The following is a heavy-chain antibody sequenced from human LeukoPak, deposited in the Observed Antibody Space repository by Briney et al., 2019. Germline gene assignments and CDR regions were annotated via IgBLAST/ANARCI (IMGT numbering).Heavy chain of an antibody. D-gene: IGHD4/OR15-4a*01. Sequence: GGSLRLSCAASGFTFSWYWMSWVRQAPGRGLEWVANIKQDGSEKYYVGSVKGRFTISRDNAKSSLYLQMNSLRAEDTSVYYCARDGAALDYWGQGNLVTVSS. CDR3: ARDGAALDY. V-gene: IGHV3-7*04. J-gene: IGHJ4*02. CDR1: GFTFSWYW. CDR2: IKQDGSEK.